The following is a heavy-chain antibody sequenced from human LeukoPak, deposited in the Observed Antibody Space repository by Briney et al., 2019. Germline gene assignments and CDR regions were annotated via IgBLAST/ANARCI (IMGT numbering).Heavy chain of an antibody. J-gene: IGHJ4*02. CDR2: LSAYNGNI. CDR1: GYTFTSYG. V-gene: IGHV1-18*01. CDR3: ARGKDYYDSSGYYFDY. Sequence: ASGQFSSHASGYTFTSYGISWVRPAPGQGLEWMGWLSAYNGNINYAQKLQGRVTMTTDTSTSTAYMELRSLRSDDTAVYYCARGKDYYDSSGYYFDYWGQGTLVTVSS. D-gene: IGHD3-22*01.